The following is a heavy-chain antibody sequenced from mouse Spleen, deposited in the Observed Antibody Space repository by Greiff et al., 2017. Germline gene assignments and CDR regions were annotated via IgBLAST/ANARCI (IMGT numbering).Heavy chain of an antibody. CDR3: ARNYGSSYVDY. D-gene: IGHD1-1*01. J-gene: IGHJ2*01. Sequence: DVKLVESGGGLVKPGGSLKLSCAASGFTFSDYGMHCVRQAPEKGLEWVAYISSGSSTIYYADTVKGRFTISRDNAKNTLFLQMTSLRSEDTAMYYCARNYGSSYVDYWGQGTTLTVSS. V-gene: IGHV5-17*01. CDR2: ISSGSSTI. CDR1: GFTFSDYG.